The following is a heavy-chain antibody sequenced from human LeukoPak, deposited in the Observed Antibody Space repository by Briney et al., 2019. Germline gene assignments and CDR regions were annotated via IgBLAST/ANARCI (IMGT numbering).Heavy chain of an antibody. V-gene: IGHV4-39*07. J-gene: IGHJ4*02. CDR2: IYYSGST. CDR1: GGSISSSSYY. CDR3: ARERGVLEDYFDY. Sequence: PSETLSLTCTVSGGSISSSSYYWGWIRQPPGKGLEWIGSIYYSGSTYYNPSLKSRVTISVDTSKNQFSLKLSSVTAADTAVYYCARERGVLEDYFDYWGQGTLVTVSS. D-gene: IGHD2-8*01.